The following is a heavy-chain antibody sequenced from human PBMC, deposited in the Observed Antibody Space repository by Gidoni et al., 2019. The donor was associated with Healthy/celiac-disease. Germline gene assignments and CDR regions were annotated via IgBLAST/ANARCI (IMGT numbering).Heavy chain of an antibody. CDR3: ARIQGQHYEYYFDY. D-gene: IGHD3-22*01. Sequence: CTFSGFSLSTSGMCVSWIRQPPGKALEWLALIDWDDDKYYSTSLKTRLTISKDTSKNQVVLTMTNMDPVDTATYYCARIQGQHYEYYFDYWGQGTLVTVSS. CDR1: GFSLSTSGMC. J-gene: IGHJ4*02. V-gene: IGHV2-70*01. CDR2: IDWDDDK.